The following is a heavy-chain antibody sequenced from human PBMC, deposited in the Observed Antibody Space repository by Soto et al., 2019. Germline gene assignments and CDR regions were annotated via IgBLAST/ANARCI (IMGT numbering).Heavy chain of an antibody. D-gene: IGHD6-6*01. J-gene: IGHJ6*02. CDR3: ARDLAGEYSRAYYYYSGFDV. V-gene: IGHV3-30*04. CDR2: ISYDGRNK. Sequence: PGGSLRLSCAASEFTFSSYAIHWVRQAPGKGLEWVAVISYDGRNKYYADSVKGRFTVSRDNSKDTLFLLMSSLKADDTAVYYCARDLAGEYSRAYYYYSGFDVWGQGTTVTVSS. CDR1: EFTFSSYA.